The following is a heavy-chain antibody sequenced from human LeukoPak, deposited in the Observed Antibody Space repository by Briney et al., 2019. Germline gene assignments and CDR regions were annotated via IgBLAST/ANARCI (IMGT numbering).Heavy chain of an antibody. CDR2: ISSGNSYI. V-gene: IGHV3-21*06. Sequence: GGPLRLFCAAWGFTLSRHSMKCARQAPGKAVEWFSSISSGNSYIYDAESVKSRFTISRDNAKNSLYLQMNSRRAEDTAVYYCGRGEYSSSWYFDYWGQGTLVTVSS. D-gene: IGHD6-13*01. J-gene: IGHJ4*02. CDR1: GFTLSRHS. CDR3: GRGEYSSSWYFDY.